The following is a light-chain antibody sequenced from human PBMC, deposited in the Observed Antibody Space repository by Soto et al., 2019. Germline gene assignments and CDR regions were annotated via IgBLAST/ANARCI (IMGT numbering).Light chain of an antibody. CDR3: QQYTSYWT. J-gene: IGKJ1*01. CDR1: QSISRW. V-gene: IGKV1-5*03. Sequence: DIQMTLSTYRLSGSVVAGATITFRASQSISRWLAWYQKKPGKARMLLIYKASSLESGVQSMFSGRGAGTEFTLTISSLQPDDLATYYCQQYTSYWTFGQGTKVDIK. CDR2: KAS.